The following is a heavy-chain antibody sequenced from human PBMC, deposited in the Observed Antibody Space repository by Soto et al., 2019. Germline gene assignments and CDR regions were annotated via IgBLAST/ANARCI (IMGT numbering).Heavy chain of an antibody. D-gene: IGHD2-15*01. CDR2: IYYSGST. V-gene: IGHV4-31*03. Sequence: SETLSLTCTVSGGSISSGGYYWSWIRQHPGKGLEWIGYIYYSGSTYYNPSLKSRVTISVDTSKNQFSLKLSSVTAADTAVYYCARDSVVAAGFDPWGQGTLVTVSS. CDR1: GGSISSGGYY. J-gene: IGHJ5*02. CDR3: ARDSVVAAGFDP.